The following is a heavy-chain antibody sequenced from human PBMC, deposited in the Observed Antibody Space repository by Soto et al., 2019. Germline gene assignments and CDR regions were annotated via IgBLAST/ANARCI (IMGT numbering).Heavy chain of an antibody. V-gene: IGHV4-4*02. CDR3: ARAGVVVTTNAFDI. D-gene: IGHD2-21*02. CDR2: IYHSGST. CDR1: SGSISSSNW. J-gene: IGHJ3*02. Sequence: PSETLSLTCAVSSGSISSSNWWSWVRQPPGKGLEWIGEIYHSGSTNYNPSLKSRVTISVDKSKNQFSLKLSSVTAADTAVYYCARAGVVVTTNAFDIWGQGTMVTVSS.